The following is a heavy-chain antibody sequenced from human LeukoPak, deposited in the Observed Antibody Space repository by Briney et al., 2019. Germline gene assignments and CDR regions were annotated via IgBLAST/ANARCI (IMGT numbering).Heavy chain of an antibody. D-gene: IGHD6-6*01. J-gene: IGHJ4*02. Sequence: ASVTVSCKASGYTFTSYGISWVRQAPGQGLEWMGWISAYNGNTNYAQKLQGRVTMTTDTSTSTAYMELRSLRSDDTAVYYCARGHPYSSSSWFFDCWGQGTLVTVSS. CDR1: GYTFTSYG. CDR2: ISAYNGNT. V-gene: IGHV1-18*01. CDR3: ARGHPYSSSSWFFDC.